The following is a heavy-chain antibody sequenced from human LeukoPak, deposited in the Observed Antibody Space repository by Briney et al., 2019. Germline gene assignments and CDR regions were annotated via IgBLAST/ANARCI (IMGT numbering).Heavy chain of an antibody. CDR1: GFTFDDYG. D-gene: IGHD1-26*01. Sequence: GGSLRLSCAASGFTFDDYGMSWVRQAPGKGLEWVSGINWNGGSTGYADSVKGRFTISRDNAKNTLYLQMNSLRAEDTAVYYCARDPDSGSPDYWGQGTLVTVSS. J-gene: IGHJ4*02. CDR2: INWNGGST. V-gene: IGHV3-20*04. CDR3: ARDPDSGSPDY.